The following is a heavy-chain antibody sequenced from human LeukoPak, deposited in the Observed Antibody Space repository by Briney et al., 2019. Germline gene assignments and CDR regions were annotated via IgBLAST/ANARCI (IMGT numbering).Heavy chain of an antibody. CDR2: ISSSGSTI. J-gene: IGHJ4*02. CDR1: GFTFSDYY. CDR3: ARASSSGWPRYFDY. D-gene: IGHD6-19*01. V-gene: IGHV3-11*01. Sequence: PGGSLRLSCAASGFTFSDYYMSWIRQAPGKGLEWVSYISSSGSTIYYADSVKGRFTISRDNAKNSLYLQMNSLRAEDTAVYYCARASSSGWPRYFDYWGQGTLVTVSS.